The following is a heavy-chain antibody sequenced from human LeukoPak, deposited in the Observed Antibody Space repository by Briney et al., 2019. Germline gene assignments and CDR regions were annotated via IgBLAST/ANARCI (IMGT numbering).Heavy chain of an antibody. V-gene: IGHV3-21*04. CDR2: ISSSSSYI. CDR1: GFTFRSYS. Sequence: GGSLRLSCAASGFTFRSYSMNWVRQAPGKGLEWVSSISSSSSYIYYADSVKGRFTISRDNAKNSLYLQMNSLRAEDTAVYYCAKQIKHPNWVDPWGQGTLVTVSS. J-gene: IGHJ5*02. CDR3: AKQIKHPNWVDP.